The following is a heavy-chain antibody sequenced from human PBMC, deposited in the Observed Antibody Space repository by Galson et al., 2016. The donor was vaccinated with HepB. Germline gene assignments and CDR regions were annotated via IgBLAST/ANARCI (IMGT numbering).Heavy chain of an antibody. CDR1: GFAFSDFY. Sequence: SLRLSCAASGFAFSDFYMTWIRQAPGKGLQWLSYISSTSKYTHYADSVEGRFTISRDNTNNSVHLQINSLPTEDTATYFCARKIASGSYHVLDVWGEGTTDIVSS. CDR2: ISSTSKYT. J-gene: IGHJ6*02. D-gene: IGHD1-26*01. CDR3: ARKIASGSYHVLDV. V-gene: IGHV3-11*06.